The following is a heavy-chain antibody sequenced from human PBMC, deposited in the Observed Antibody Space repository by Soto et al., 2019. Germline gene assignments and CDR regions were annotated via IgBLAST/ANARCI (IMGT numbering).Heavy chain of an antibody. V-gene: IGHV3-21*01. CDR1: GFTFSSYS. CDR3: ARDQEVTSSSWSLYYYYYGMDV. D-gene: IGHD6-13*01. J-gene: IGHJ6*02. Sequence: PGGSLRLSCAASGFTFSSYSMNWVRQAPGKGLEWVSSISSSSSYIYYADSVKGRFTISRDNAKNSLYLQTNSLRAEDTAVYYCARDQEVTSSSWSLYYYYYGMDVWGQGTTVTVSS. CDR2: ISSSSSYI.